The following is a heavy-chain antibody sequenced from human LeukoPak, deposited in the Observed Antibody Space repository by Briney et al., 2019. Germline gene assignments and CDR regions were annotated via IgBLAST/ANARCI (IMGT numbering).Heavy chain of an antibody. D-gene: IGHD3-22*01. J-gene: IGHJ4*02. Sequence: PGGSLRLSCAASGFTFSSYAMSWVRQAPGKGLEWVSVISGSGGSTYYADSVKGRFTISRDNSKETLYLQMNSLRGEDTAVYYCAKGGRYDSSGYPDSWGQGTLVTVSS. CDR2: ISGSGGST. CDR1: GFTFSSYA. CDR3: AKGGRYDSSGYPDS. V-gene: IGHV3-23*01.